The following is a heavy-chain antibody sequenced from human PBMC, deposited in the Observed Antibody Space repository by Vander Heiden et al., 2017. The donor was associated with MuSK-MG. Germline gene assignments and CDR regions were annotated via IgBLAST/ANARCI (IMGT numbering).Heavy chain of an antibody. D-gene: IGHD3-10*01. CDR3: ARESYYGSGTYYE. CDR1: GYTFTSYG. CDR2: ISGYSGNT. Sequence: QVQLVQSGAEVKKPGASVKVSCKASGYTFTSYGISCVRQAPGQGLEWMGWISGYSGNTNYAQKFQGRVTMTTDTSTSTAYMELRSLTSDDTALYYCARESYYGSGTYYEWGQGTVVTVSS. V-gene: IGHV1-18*04. J-gene: IGHJ4*02.